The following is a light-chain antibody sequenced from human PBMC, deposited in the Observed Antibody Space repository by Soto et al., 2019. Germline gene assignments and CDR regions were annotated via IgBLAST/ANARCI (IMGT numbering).Light chain of an antibody. CDR3: QQYESMPPA. V-gene: IGKV1-33*01. J-gene: IGKJ5*01. CDR1: QHISVY. CDR2: YXS. Sequence: DIHMTQSPSSLSASLGDRVTITXQASQHISVYLYWYQQEPGXAPNXXXDYXSNLDTGGPSRLSGSGSGTDFTFTISSLQPEYVATYYCQQYESMPPAFGQGTRLEIK.